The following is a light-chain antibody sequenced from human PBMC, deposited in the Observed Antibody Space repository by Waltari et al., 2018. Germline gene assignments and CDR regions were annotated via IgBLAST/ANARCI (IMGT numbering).Light chain of an antibody. J-gene: IGLJ2*01. CDR2: AAS. V-gene: IGLV2-23*01. CDR1: GSAVGSYSL. CDR3: CSYAGTNTLL. Sequence: QSPLTQLAAASGSPGQSITISSTGSGSAVGSYSLFFWYQQNPGKAPRLLIYAASRRPSGVSTRFSGSKSGNTASLTISGLQAEDEADYYCCSYAGTNTLLFGGGTKVTVL.